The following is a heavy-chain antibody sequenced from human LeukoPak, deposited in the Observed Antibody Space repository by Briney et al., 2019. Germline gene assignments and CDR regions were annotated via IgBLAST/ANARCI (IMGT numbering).Heavy chain of an antibody. CDR2: IYTDEST. Sequence: PSDTLSLTCSVSGGSISSYYWSWLRQPPRKGLEWLAFIYTDESTNYNPSLKSRATISVDTPSHQFSLKLSSVTAADTAVYFCAKTSNGYDPLYYYYYMDVWGKGTTVTVSS. CDR3: AKTSNGYDPLYYYYYMDV. J-gene: IGHJ6*03. D-gene: IGHD5-12*01. V-gene: IGHV4-4*09. CDR1: GGSISSYY.